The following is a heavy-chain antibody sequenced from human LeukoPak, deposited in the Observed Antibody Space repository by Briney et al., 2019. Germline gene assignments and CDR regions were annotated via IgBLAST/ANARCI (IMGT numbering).Heavy chain of an antibody. CDR3: ARDLVAVAAGGAFDI. J-gene: IGHJ3*02. CDR1: GYTFTSYA. D-gene: IGHD6-19*01. Sequence: AASVKVSCKASGYTFTSYAMNWARQAPGQGLEWMGWINTNTGNPTYAQGFTGRFVFSLDTSVSTAYLQISSLKAEDTAVYYCARDLVAVAAGGAFDIWGQGTMVTVSS. CDR2: INTNTGNP. V-gene: IGHV7-4-1*02.